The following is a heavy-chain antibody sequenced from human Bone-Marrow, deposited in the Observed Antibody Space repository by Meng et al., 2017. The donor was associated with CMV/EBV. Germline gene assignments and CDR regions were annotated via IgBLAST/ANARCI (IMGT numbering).Heavy chain of an antibody. V-gene: IGHV4-61*01. D-gene: IGHD5-18*01. Sequence: VSGGSVHGASSCWGCIRQPPGQGLQSIGSIYYSGTTAYSPSLKSRVTISVATSTNQFSLKLSSLTAADTAVYYCARGLATASFWFDLWGQGTLVTVSS. CDR3: ARGLATASFWFDL. J-gene: IGHJ5*02. CDR1: GGSVHGASSC. CDR2: IYYSGTT.